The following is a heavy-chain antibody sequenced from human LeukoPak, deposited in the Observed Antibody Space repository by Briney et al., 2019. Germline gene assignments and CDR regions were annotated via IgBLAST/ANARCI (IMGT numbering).Heavy chain of an antibody. D-gene: IGHD3-3*01. CDR3: AKDFWSGYYSGYFGY. CDR1: GFTFSYYW. CDR2: ISGGGGSI. Sequence: PGGSLRLSCVASGFTFSYYWMSWVRQAPGKGLEWVSAISGGGGSIYYADSVKGRFTISRDKSKNTLYLQMNSLRAEDTALYYCAKDFWSGYYSGYFGYWGQGTLVTVSS. J-gene: IGHJ4*02. V-gene: IGHV3-23*01.